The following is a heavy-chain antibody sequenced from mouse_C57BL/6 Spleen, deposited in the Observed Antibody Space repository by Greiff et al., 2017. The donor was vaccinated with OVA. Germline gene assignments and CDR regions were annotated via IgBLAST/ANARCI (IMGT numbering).Heavy chain of an antibody. D-gene: IGHD2-1*01. Sequence: QVQLQQPGAELVRPGSSVKLSCKASGYTFTSYWMHWVKQRPIQGLEWIGNIDPSDSETHYNQKFKDKATLTVDKSSSTAYMQLSSLTSEGSAVYYCARSGGNNYFEDWGQGTTLTVAS. CDR3: ARSGGNNYFED. J-gene: IGHJ2*01. V-gene: IGHV1-52*01. CDR1: GYTFTSYW. CDR2: IDPSDSET.